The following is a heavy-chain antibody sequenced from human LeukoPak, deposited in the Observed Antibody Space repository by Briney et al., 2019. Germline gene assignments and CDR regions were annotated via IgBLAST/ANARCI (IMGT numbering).Heavy chain of an antibody. CDR2: TKADGSEK. J-gene: IGHJ4*02. D-gene: IGHD1-26*01. CDR1: GFSFSGHW. V-gene: IGHV3-7*05. CDR3: AYRNNFEY. Sequence: PGGSLRLSCAASGFSFSGHWMNWVRQPPGKGLEWVANTKADGSEKYYVDSVKGRFTISRDDAKRTVDLQMDNLRAEDTAIYYCAYRNNFEYWGQGALVTVSS.